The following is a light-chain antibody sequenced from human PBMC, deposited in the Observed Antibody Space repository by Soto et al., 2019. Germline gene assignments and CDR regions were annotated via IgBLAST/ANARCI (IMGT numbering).Light chain of an antibody. CDR3: AAWDDSLSGPLYV. Sequence: SLLTQPPPASGTPGQRVTISFSGSSSNIGSNYVYWYQQLPGTAPKLLIYRNNQRPSGVPDRFSGSKSGTSASLAISGLRSEDEADYYCAAWDDSLSGPLYVFGTGTKVTVL. CDR2: RNN. V-gene: IGLV1-47*01. CDR1: SSNIGSNY. J-gene: IGLJ1*01.